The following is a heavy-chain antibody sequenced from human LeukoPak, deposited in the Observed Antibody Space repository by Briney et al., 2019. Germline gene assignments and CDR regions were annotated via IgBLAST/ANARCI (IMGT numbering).Heavy chain of an antibody. CDR1: GFTFSGFS. CDR3: ARAGSHWHYVY. Sequence: GGSLRPSCAASGFTFSGFSMSWVRQSPTKGLEWVANIKQDGSERYYVDSVKGRFTISRDNAKNSLSLQMNNLRVEDTAVYYRARAGSHWHYVYWGQGTVVTVSS. D-gene: IGHD3-10*01. CDR2: IKQDGSER. V-gene: IGHV3-7*01. J-gene: IGHJ4*02.